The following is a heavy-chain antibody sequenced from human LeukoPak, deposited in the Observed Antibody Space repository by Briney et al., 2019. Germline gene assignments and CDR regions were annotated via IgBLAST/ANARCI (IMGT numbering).Heavy chain of an antibody. Sequence: ASVKFSCKASGYTFTGYYMHWVRQAPGQGLEWMGWINPNSGGTNYAQKFQGRVTMTRDTSISTAYMELSRLRSDDTAVYYCARGASWIQLWLKAYWGQGTLVTVSS. CDR3: ARGASWIQLWLKAY. J-gene: IGHJ4*02. CDR2: INPNSGGT. D-gene: IGHD5-18*01. V-gene: IGHV1-2*02. CDR1: GYTFTGYY.